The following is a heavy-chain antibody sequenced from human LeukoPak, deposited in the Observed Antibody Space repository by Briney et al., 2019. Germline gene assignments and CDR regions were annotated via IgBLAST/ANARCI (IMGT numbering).Heavy chain of an antibody. Sequence: ASETLSLTCTVSGRSISSYYWSWIRQPPGKGLEWIGYIYYSGSTNYNPSLKSRVTISVDTSKNQFSLKLSSVTAADTAVYYCARGFSNYDRGPFGYWGQGTLVAVSS. CDR2: IYYSGST. D-gene: IGHD4-11*01. CDR3: ARGFSNYDRGPFGY. CDR1: GRSISSYY. V-gene: IGHV4-59*01. J-gene: IGHJ4*02.